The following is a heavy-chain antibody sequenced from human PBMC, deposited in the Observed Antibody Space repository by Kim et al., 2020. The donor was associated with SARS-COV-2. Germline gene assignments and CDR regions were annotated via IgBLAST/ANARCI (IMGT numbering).Heavy chain of an antibody. CDR3: AAESSYYYDSTSYKGLDY. Sequence: SVKVSCKASGFTFTTSAVQWVRQARGQRLEWIGWIVVGSGNTNYAQKFLERVTITRDMSTSTAYMELSSLRSEDTAVYFCAAESSYYYDSTSYKGLDYWGQGTLVTVSS. D-gene: IGHD3-22*01. CDR1: GFTFTTSA. J-gene: IGHJ4*02. CDR2: IVVGSGNT. V-gene: IGHV1-58*01.